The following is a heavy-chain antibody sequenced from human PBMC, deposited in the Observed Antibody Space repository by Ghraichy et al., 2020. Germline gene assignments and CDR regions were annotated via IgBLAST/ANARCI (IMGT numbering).Heavy chain of an antibody. V-gene: IGHV4-38-2*02. CDR1: GYSISSGYY. J-gene: IGHJ4*02. D-gene: IGHD6-13*01. CDR2: IYHSGST. Sequence: SETLSLTCAVSGYSISSGYYWGWIRQPPGKGLEWIGSIYHSGSTYYNPSLKSRVTISVDTSKNQFSLKLSSVTAADTAVYYCARDQGGYSSSWYMLGNYFDYWGQGTLVTVSS. CDR3: ARDQGGYSSSWYMLGNYFDY.